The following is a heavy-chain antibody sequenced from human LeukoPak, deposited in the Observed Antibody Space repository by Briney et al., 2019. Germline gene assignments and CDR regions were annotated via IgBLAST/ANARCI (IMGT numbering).Heavy chain of an antibody. V-gene: IGHV3-23*01. CDR1: GFTFSSYA. D-gene: IGHD3-22*01. CDR3: AKDLGDSSGYYYD. Sequence: GGSLRLSCAASGFTFSSYAMSWVRQAPGKGLEWVSAISGSGGSTHYADSVKGRFTISRDNSKNTLYLQMNSLRAEDTAVYYCAKDLGDSSGYYYDWGQGTLVTVSS. CDR2: ISGSGGST. J-gene: IGHJ4*02.